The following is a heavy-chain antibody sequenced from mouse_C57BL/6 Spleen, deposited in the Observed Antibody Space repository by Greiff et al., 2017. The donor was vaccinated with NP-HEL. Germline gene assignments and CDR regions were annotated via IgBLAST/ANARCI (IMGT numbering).Heavy chain of an antibody. CDR3: ARGYQGGFAY. CDR2: IYPGDGDT. J-gene: IGHJ3*01. D-gene: IGHD2-14*01. Sequence: QVQLQQSGPELVKPGASVKISCKASGYAFSSSWMNWVKQRPGKGLEWIGRIYPGDGDTNYNGKFKGKATLTADKSSSTAYMQLSSLTSEDSAVYFCARGYQGGFAYWGKGTLVTVSA. CDR1: GYAFSSSW. V-gene: IGHV1-82*01.